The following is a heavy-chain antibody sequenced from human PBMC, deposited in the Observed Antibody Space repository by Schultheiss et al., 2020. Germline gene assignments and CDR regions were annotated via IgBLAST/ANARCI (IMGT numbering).Heavy chain of an antibody. CDR3: ARDSYSSGWS. D-gene: IGHD6-19*01. CDR2: ISWNSGSI. J-gene: IGHJ5*02. V-gene: IGHV3-9*01. CDR1: GFTFDDYA. Sequence: GGSLRLSCAASGFTFDDYAMHWVRQAPGKGLEWVSGISWNSGSIGYADSVKGRFTISRDNSKNTLYLQMNSLRAEDTAVYYCARDSYSSGWSWGQGTLVTVSS.